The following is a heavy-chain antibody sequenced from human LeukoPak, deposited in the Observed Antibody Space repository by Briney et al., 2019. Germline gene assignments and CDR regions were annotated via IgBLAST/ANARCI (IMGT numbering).Heavy chain of an antibody. Sequence: GGSPRLSCAASGFTFSSYSMNWVRQAPGKGLEWVSSISSSSSYIYYADSVKGRFTISRDNAKDSLYLQMNSLRAEDTAVYYCARGSAAAASLLHYCGQGTLVTVSS. CDR1: GFTFSSYS. CDR3: ARGSAAAASLLHY. CDR2: ISSSSSYI. D-gene: IGHD6-13*01. V-gene: IGHV3-21*01. J-gene: IGHJ4*02.